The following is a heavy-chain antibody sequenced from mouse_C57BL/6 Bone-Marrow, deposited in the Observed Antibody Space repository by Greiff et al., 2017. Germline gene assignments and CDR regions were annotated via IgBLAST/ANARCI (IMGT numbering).Heavy chain of an antibody. Sequence: QVQLQQSGAELARPGASVKLSCKASGYTFTSYGISWVKQRPGQGLEWIGEIYPSSGSTYYNEKLKRKATMTADKSSSTAYMELRSLTSEDSAVYFCAGTYYDDSSYLDYWGQGTTLTVSS. D-gene: IGHD1-1*01. CDR1: GYTFTSYG. V-gene: IGHV1-81*01. CDR2: IYPSSGST. CDR3: AGTYYDDSSYLDY. J-gene: IGHJ2*01.